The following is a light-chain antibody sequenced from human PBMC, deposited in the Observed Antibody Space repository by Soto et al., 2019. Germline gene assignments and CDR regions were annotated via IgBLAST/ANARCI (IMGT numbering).Light chain of an antibody. V-gene: IGKV1-8*01. CDR2: AAS. CDR1: QGISSY. CDR3: QQYNNWPQL. Sequence: IRMTLSPSSVSATTEDIGTITCRASQGISSYLAWYQQKPGKAPKLLIYAASTLQSGVPSRFSGSGSGTDFTLTISSLQSEDFAVYYCQQYNNWPQLFGPGSKVDIK. J-gene: IGKJ3*01.